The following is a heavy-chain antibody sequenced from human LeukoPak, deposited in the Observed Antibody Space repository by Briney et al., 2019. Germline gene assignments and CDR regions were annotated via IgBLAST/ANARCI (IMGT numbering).Heavy chain of an antibody. CDR1: GFIFTNHA. CDR2: ISANGEGT. CDR3: VRDRGESDY. V-gene: IGHV3-64*01. D-gene: IGHD3-16*01. Sequence: GGSLRLSCVASGFIFTNHAMHWVRQAPGKGLESVAAISANGEGTSYATSVKGRFTISRDNSNNILYLQMGSLRAEDMALYCCVRDRGESDYWGQGTLVTVSS. J-gene: IGHJ4*02.